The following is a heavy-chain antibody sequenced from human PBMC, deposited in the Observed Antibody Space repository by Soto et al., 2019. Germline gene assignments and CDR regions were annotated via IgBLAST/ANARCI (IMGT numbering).Heavy chain of an antibody. CDR1: GFTFSSYA. Sequence: HPGGSLRLSCAASGFTFSSYAMSWVRQAPGKGLEWVSAISGSGGSTYYADSVKGRFTISRDNSKNTLYLQMNSLRAEDTAVYYCAKDHGRPQWAADYWGQGTLVTVSS. V-gene: IGHV3-23*01. CDR2: ISGSGGST. CDR3: AKDHGRPQWAADY. D-gene: IGHD1-26*01. J-gene: IGHJ4*02.